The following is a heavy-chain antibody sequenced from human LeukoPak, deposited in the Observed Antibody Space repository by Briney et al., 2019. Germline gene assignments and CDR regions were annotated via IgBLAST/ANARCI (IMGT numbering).Heavy chain of an antibody. CDR1: GFTFRSYG. Sequence: GGSLRLSCAASGFTFRSYGITWVRQAPGKGLEWVSDTSGANTCYADSVQGRFSISRDYSKNTVYLQMDSLRADDTAVYKCAIRGPAMPPQFWGQGTLVTVSS. CDR3: AIRGPAMPPQF. D-gene: IGHD2-2*01. CDR2: TSGANT. J-gene: IGHJ4*02. V-gene: IGHV3-23*01.